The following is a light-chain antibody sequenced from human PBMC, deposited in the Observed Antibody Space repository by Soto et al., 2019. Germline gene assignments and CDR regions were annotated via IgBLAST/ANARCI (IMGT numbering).Light chain of an antibody. CDR3: SSYTSSSTHV. Sequence: SLLTQPASVSGSPGQWIAISSPGTSSDVGGYDYVSWYQQLPGKAPKLMIYDVNNRPSGVSNRFSGSKSGNTASLTISGLQAEDEADYYCSSYTSSSTHVFGTGTKVTVL. CDR2: DVN. J-gene: IGLJ1*01. CDR1: SSDVGGYDY. V-gene: IGLV2-14*03.